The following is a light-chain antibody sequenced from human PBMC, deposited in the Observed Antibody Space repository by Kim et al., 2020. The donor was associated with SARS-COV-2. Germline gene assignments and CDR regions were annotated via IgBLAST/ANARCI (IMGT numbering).Light chain of an antibody. J-gene: IGLJ3*02. CDR2: GKN. V-gene: IGLV3-19*01. Sequence: SSELTQDPAVSVALGQTVRITCQGDILRSYYASWYQQKPGQAPRVVIYGKNNRPSGIPDRFSGSSSGNTASLTITGTQAGDEVDYYCNSRGSNGDVVFGG. CDR1: ILRSYY. CDR3: NSRGSNGDVV.